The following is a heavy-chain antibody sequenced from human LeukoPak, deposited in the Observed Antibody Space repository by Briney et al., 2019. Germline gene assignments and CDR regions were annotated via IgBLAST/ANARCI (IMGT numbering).Heavy chain of an antibody. Sequence: ASVKVSCTASGYTFTSNYIHWVRQAPGRGLEWMGMIYPRDGSTSYAQKFQGRVTVTRDTSTSTVHMELSGLRSEDTAVYYCARDQEGFDYWGREPWSPSPQ. CDR3: ARDQEGFDY. V-gene: IGHV1-46*01. CDR1: GYTFTSNY. J-gene: IGHJ4*02. CDR2: IYPRDGST.